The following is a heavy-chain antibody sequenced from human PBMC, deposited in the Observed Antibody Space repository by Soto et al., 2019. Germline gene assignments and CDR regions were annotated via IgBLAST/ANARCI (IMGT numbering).Heavy chain of an antibody. J-gene: IGHJ4*02. CDR3: AKSATVPAAIAY. D-gene: IGHD2-2*02. CDR2: INAGNGNT. Sequence: ASVKVSCKASGYTFTSYAMHWVRQAPGQRLEWMGWINAGNGNTKYSQKFQGRVTITRDTSASTAYMELSSLRSEDTAVYYCAKSATVPAAIAYWGQGTLVTVFS. CDR1: GYTFTSYA. V-gene: IGHV1-3*01.